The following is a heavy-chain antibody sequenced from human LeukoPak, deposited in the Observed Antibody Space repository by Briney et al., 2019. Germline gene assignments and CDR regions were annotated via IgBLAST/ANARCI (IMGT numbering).Heavy chain of an antibody. Sequence: PSETLSLTCTVSGYSISSGYYWGWIRQPPGKGLEWIGSIYHSGSTYYSPSLKSRVTISVDTSKNQFSLKLSSVTAADTAVYYCARADYYDSSGYYLDYWGQGTLVTVSS. CDR3: ARADYYDSSGYYLDY. CDR1: GYSISSGYY. V-gene: IGHV4-38-2*02. CDR2: IYHSGST. D-gene: IGHD3-22*01. J-gene: IGHJ4*02.